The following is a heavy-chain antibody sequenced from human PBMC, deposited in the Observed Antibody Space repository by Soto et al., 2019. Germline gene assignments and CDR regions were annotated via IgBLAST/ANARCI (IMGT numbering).Heavy chain of an antibody. CDR1: GASVSSGDYY. Sequence: QVQLQEAGPGLVKPSETLALNCSVSGASVSSGDYYWSWIRQPPGKGREWIGYIYFSGATSYAPSLKRRVSISIDTSNDRFFLKIKSVTAADTAFYYCVRVHADDSSGYCVDYWGQGLLVSVSS. CDR2: IYFSGAT. D-gene: IGHD3-22*01. CDR3: VRVHADDSSGYCVDY. J-gene: IGHJ4*02. V-gene: IGHV4-61*03.